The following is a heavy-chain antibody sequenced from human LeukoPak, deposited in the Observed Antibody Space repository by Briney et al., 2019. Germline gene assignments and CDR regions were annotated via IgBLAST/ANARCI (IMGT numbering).Heavy chain of an antibody. CDR3: AKYNSGWYRWFDP. Sequence: ASVKVSCKASGYTFTTYAMNWVRQAPGQGLEWIGWINTNTGNPTYAQGFTGRFVFSLDTSVSTAYLQISSLKAEDTAVYYCAKYNSGWYRWFDPWGQGTLVTVSS. D-gene: IGHD6-19*01. V-gene: IGHV7-4-1*02. CDR2: INTNTGNP. J-gene: IGHJ5*02. CDR1: GYTFTTYA.